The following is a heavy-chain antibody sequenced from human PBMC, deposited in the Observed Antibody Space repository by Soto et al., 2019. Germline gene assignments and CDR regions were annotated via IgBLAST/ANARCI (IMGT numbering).Heavy chain of an antibody. CDR2: INHSGST. V-gene: IGHV4-34*01. J-gene: IGHJ4*02. Sequence: SETLSLTCAVYGGSFSGYYWSWIRQPPGKGLEWIGEINHSGSTNYNPSLKSRVTISVDTSKNQFSLKLSSVTAADTAVYYCARERGNWNYPIPFDYWGQGTLVTVSS. CDR3: ARERGNWNYPIPFDY. D-gene: IGHD1-7*01. CDR1: GGSFSGYY.